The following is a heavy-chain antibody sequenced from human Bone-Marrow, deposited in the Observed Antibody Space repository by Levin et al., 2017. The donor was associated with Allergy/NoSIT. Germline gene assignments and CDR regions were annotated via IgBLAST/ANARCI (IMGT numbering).Heavy chain of an antibody. CDR2: IKSKTDGGTT. V-gene: IGHV3-15*01. CDR1: GFTFSNAW. D-gene: IGHD3-3*01. J-gene: IGHJ4*02. CDR3: TTDSGGTLVFWRRKNYFDY. Sequence: GESLKISCAASGFTFSNAWMSWVRQAPGKGLEWVGRIKSKTDGGTTDYAAPVKGRFTISRDDSKNTLYLQMNSLKTEDTAVYYCTTDSGGTLVFWRRKNYFDYWGQGTLVTVSS.